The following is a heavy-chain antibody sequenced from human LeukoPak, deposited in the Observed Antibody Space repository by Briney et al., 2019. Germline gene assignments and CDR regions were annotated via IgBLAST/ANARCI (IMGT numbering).Heavy chain of an antibody. CDR2: IYSGGST. D-gene: IGHD3-10*01. CDR1: GFTVSSNY. V-gene: IGHV3-53*01. CDR3: ARDRDYYGSGGHLY. J-gene: IGHJ4*02. Sequence: GGSLRLSCAASGFTVSSNYMSWVRQAPGKGLEWVSVIYSGGSTYYADSVKGRFTISRDNSKNTLYLQMNSLRAEDTAVYYCARDRDYYGSGGHLYWGQGTLVTVSS.